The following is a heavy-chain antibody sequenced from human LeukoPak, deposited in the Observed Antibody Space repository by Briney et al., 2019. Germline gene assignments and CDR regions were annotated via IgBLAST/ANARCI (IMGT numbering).Heavy chain of an antibody. Sequence: SQTLSLTCTVSGGSISSYYWSWIRQPAGKGLEWIGRIYTSGSTNYNPSLKSRVTMSVDTSKNQFSLKLSSVTAADTAVYYCTRDSSPVGGDNWFDPWGQGTLVTVSS. CDR2: IYTSGST. J-gene: IGHJ5*02. CDR1: GGSISSYY. V-gene: IGHV4-4*07. CDR3: TRDSSPVGGDNWFDP. D-gene: IGHD2-2*01.